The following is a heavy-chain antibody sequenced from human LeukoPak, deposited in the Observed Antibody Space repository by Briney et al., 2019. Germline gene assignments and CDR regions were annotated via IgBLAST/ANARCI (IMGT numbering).Heavy chain of an antibody. CDR1: GGSISSSSYY. CDR3: ARQAYCGGDCLYYFDY. V-gene: IGHV4-39*01. CDR2: INHSGST. Sequence: PSETLSLTCTVSGGSISSSSYYWSWIRQPPGKGLEWIGEINHSGSTNYNPSLKSRVTISVDTSKNQFSLKLSSVTAADTAVYYCARQAYCGGDCLYYFDYWGQGTLVTVSS. J-gene: IGHJ4*02. D-gene: IGHD2-21*01.